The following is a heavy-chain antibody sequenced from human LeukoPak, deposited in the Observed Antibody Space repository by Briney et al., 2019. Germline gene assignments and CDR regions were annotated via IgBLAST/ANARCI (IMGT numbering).Heavy chain of an antibody. Sequence: SQTLSLICAISWDSVSNNSAAWNWIRQSPSRGLEWLGRTYFRSKWYNDYAVSVKSRITINPDTSRNQFSLHLNFVTPEDTAVYYCARGAVAHYDSWGQGTLVTVSS. CDR2: TYFRSKWYN. V-gene: IGHV6-1*01. J-gene: IGHJ5*01. CDR1: WDSVSNNSAA. CDR3: ARGAVAHYDS. D-gene: IGHD6-19*01.